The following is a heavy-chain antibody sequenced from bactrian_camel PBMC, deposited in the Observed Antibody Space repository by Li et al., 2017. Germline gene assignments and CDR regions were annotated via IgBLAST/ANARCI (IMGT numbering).Heavy chain of an antibody. D-gene: IGHD2*01. CDR2: IEADGTGM. Sequence: QVQLVESGGGSVQAGGSLSVSCTVPRRTYSTYCMAWFRQAPGKGLEWVSSIEADGTGMDYVDSVKGRFTTSRDNAKNTMFLQMNSLKPEDTAVYYCVVVITGARGQGTQVTVS. V-gene: IGHV3S6*01. CDR3: VVVITGA. CDR1: RRTYSTYC. J-gene: IGHJ4*01.